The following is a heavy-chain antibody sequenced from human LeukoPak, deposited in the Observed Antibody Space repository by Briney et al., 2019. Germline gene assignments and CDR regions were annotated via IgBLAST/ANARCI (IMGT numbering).Heavy chain of an antibody. CDR2: INHSGST. V-gene: IGHV4-34*01. D-gene: IGHD2-8*01. CDR1: SGSFSAYY. CDR3: ARGRMRTAVDP. Sequence: SETLSLTCAVYSGSFSAYYWTWIRQPPGKGLEWIGEINHSGSTNYNPSLKSRVTISLDTSKNQFSLKLSSVTAADTAVYYCARGRMRTAVDPWGQGTLVTVSS. J-gene: IGHJ5*02.